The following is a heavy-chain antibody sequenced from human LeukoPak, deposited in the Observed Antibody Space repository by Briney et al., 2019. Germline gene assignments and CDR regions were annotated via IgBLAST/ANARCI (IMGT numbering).Heavy chain of an antibody. J-gene: IGHJ4*02. CDR1: GFTFSSYG. Sequence: GGSLRLSCAASGFTFSSYGTHWVRQAPGKGLEWVAVISYDGSNKYYADSVKGRFTISRDNSKNTLYLQMNSLRAEDTAVYYCAKDYYYGSGSLDYWGQGTLVTVSS. V-gene: IGHV3-30*18. D-gene: IGHD3-10*01. CDR2: ISYDGSNK. CDR3: AKDYYYGSGSLDY.